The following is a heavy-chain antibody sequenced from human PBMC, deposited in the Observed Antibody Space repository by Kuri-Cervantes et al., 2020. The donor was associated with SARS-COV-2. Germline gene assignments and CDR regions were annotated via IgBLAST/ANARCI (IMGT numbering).Heavy chain of an antibody. CDR2: IYWNDDK. D-gene: IGHD3-16*01. Sequence: SGPTLVKPTQTLTLTCTFSGFSLGTRGVGVGWIRQPPGKALEWLALIYWNDDKRYSPSLKSRLTITKDTSKNQVVLTMTNMDPVDTATYYCAHSGGPGFGGYFDLWGRGTLVTVSS. V-gene: IGHV2-5*01. CDR1: GFSLGTRGVG. CDR3: AHSGGPGFGGYFDL. J-gene: IGHJ2*01.